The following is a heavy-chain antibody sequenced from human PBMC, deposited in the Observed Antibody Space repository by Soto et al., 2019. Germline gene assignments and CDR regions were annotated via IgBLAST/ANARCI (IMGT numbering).Heavy chain of an antibody. CDR3: ARGPRGGDDYSNYNLFDP. D-gene: IGHD4-4*01. CDR1: GYSFTTYD. Sequence: GASVKVSCKASGYSFTTYDINWVRQATGQGPEWMGWMNPKNGKTGYAQKFQGRVTMTRDTSINTAYMELSSLRSEDTALYYCARGPRGGDDYSNYNLFDPSAQGSLVTVSS. J-gene: IGHJ5*02. CDR2: MNPKNGKT. V-gene: IGHV1-8*01.